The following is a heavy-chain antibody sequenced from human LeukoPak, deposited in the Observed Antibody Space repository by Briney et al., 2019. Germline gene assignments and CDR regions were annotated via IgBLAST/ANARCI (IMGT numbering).Heavy chain of an antibody. Sequence: PSETLSLTGTVSGGSISSGDYYWSWIRQSPRKGLEWTGYIYYSGSTYYNPSLKSRVTLSIDTSKNHFSLKLSSVTAADTALYYCARGAPYSSGWLAGYWGQGTLVTVSS. CDR3: ARGAPYSSGWLAGY. D-gene: IGHD6-19*01. J-gene: IGHJ4*02. CDR2: IYYSGST. V-gene: IGHV4-30-4*01. CDR1: GGSISSGDYY.